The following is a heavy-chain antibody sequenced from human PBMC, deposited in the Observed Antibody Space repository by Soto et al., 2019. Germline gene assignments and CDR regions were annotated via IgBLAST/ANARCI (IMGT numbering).Heavy chain of an antibody. CDR1: GFTVSSTY. J-gene: IGHJ1*01. D-gene: IGHD7-27*01. V-gene: IGHV3-66*01. CDR3: ARDSHLGY. CDR2: IYTGGST. Sequence: EVQLVESGGGLVQPGGSLRLSCAASGFTVSSTYINWVRQAPGKGLEWVSVIYTGGSTYYADSVKGRFTISRDNSKNTVYLQMNSLRDEDSAMYYCARDSHLGYCGHGTLVTVSS.